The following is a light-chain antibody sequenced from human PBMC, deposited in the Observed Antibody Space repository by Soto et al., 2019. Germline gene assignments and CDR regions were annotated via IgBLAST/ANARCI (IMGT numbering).Light chain of an antibody. CDR3: SSYTSSSTL. J-gene: IGLJ1*01. V-gene: IGLV2-14*01. Sequence: QSALAQPASVSLSPGQSITISCAGTSSDVGSYNYVSWYQQHPGKAPKLMIYEVSNRPSGVSSRFSGSKSGNTASLTISGLQAEDEADYYCSSYTSSSTLFGTGTKVT. CDR1: SSDVGSYNY. CDR2: EVS.